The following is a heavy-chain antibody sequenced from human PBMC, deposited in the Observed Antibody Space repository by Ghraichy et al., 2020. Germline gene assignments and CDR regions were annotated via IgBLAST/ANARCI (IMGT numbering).Heavy chain of an antibody. J-gene: IGHJ6*02. CDR3: ARQGLVGDYNYYYYYGMDV. CDR2: IYPGDSDT. D-gene: IGHD4-17*01. Sequence: GESLNISCKGSGYSFTSYWIGWVRQMPGKGLEWMGIIYPGDSDTRYSPSFQGQVTISADKSISTAYLQWSSLKASDTAMYYCARQGLVGDYNYYYYYGMDVWGQGTTVTVSS. CDR1: GYSFTSYW. V-gene: IGHV5-51*01.